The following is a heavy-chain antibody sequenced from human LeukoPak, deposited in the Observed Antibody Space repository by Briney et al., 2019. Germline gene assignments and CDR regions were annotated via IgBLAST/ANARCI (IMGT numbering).Heavy chain of an antibody. CDR2: ISGSGGST. CDR1: GFTFSSYA. D-gene: IGHD1-1*01. CDR3: STVEHF. V-gene: IGHV3-23*01. J-gene: IGHJ4*02. Sequence: PGGSLRLSCAASGFTFSSYAMSWVRQAPGKGLEWVSAISGSGGSTYYADSVKGRFTISRDDVKNMLYLQINSLRVEDTGLYYCSTVEHFWGQGTLVTVSS.